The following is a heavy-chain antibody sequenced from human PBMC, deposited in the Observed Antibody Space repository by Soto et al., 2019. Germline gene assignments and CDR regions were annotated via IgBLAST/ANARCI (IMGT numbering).Heavy chain of an antibody. CDR1: GGSISSYY. Sequence: SETLSLTCTVSGGSISSYYWSWIRQPPGKGLEWIGYIYYSGSTNYNPSLKSRVTISVDTSKNQFSLKLSSVTAADTAVYYCARGVGLSYDILTGPSYYYYGMDVWGQGTTVTVSS. D-gene: IGHD3-9*01. CDR3: ARGVGLSYDILTGPSYYYYGMDV. CDR2: IYYSGST. V-gene: IGHV4-59*01. J-gene: IGHJ6*02.